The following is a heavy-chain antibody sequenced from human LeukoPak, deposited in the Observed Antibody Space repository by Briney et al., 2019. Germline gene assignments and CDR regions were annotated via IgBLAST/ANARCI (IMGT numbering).Heavy chain of an antibody. V-gene: IGHV3-21*01. CDR3: ARDSGYCSSTGCYVHYFDY. D-gene: IGHD2-2*01. Sequence: GGSLRLSCAASGFTLNDYSMNWVRQAPGKGLEWVSSISSGSSYIYYADSVKGQFTISRDNAKNSLYLQMNSLRAEDTAVYYCARDSGYCSSTGCYVHYFDYWGQGTLVTVSS. CDR1: GFTLNDYS. CDR2: ISSGSSYI. J-gene: IGHJ4*02.